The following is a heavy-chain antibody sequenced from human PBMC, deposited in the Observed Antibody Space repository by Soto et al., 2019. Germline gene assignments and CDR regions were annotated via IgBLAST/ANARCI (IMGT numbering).Heavy chain of an antibody. CDR3: ARDSHYCSSTSCYSPLAFDI. J-gene: IGHJ3*02. CDR2: IYYSGST. V-gene: IGHV4-61*01. Sequence: SETLSLTCTVSGGSVSSGSYYWSWIRQPPGKGLEWIGYIYYSGSTNYNPSLKSRVTISVDTSKNQFSLKLSSVTAADTAVYYCARDSHYCSSTSCYSPLAFDIWGQGTMVTVSS. D-gene: IGHD2-2*02. CDR1: GGSVSSGSYY.